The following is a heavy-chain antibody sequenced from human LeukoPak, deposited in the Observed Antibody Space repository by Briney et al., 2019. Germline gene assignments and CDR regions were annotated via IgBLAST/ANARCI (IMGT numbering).Heavy chain of an antibody. V-gene: IGHV4-61*02. J-gene: IGHJ4*02. CDR2: IFTSGSP. Sequence: SETLSLTCTVSGNSISSGSYFWSWTRQPAGKGLEWIGRIFTSGSPNYNPSLKSRVTISVDTSKNQFSLKLSSVTAADTAVYFCARDAPYNSGWYPDYWGQGTLATVSS. CDR3: ARDAPYNSGWYPDY. D-gene: IGHD6-19*01. CDR1: GNSISSGSYF.